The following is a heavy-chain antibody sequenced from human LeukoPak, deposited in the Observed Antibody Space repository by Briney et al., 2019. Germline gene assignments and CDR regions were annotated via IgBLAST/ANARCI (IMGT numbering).Heavy chain of an antibody. CDR1: GFTVSSNY. D-gene: IGHD6-19*01. J-gene: IGHJ4*02. V-gene: IGHV3-66*01. CDR2: IYSGGST. Sequence: GGSLRLSCAASGFTVSSNYMSWVRQAPGKGLEWVSVIYSGGSTYYADSVKGRFTISRDNSKNTLYLQMNSLRAEDTAVYYCASSSSGWYYFDYWGQGILVTVSS. CDR3: ASSSSGWYYFDY.